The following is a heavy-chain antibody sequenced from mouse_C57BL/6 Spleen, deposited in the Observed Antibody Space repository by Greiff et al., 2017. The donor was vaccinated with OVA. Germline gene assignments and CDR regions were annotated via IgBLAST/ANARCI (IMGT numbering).Heavy chain of an antibody. V-gene: IGHV3-6*01. Sequence: EVQVVESGPGLVKPSQSLSLTCSVTGYSITSGYYWNWIRQFPGNKLEWMGYISYDGSNNYNPSLKNRISITRDTSKNQFFLKLNSVTTEDTATYYCANSYDYDGAYWGQGTLVTVSA. J-gene: IGHJ3*01. D-gene: IGHD2-4*01. CDR3: ANSYDYDGAY. CDR1: GYSITSGYY. CDR2: ISYDGSN.